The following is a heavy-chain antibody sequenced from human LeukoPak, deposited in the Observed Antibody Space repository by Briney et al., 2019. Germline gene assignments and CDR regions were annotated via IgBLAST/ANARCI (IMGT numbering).Heavy chain of an antibody. J-gene: IGHJ4*02. CDR1: GFTFSSYA. CDR2: ISGNSGST. CDR3: ASPKVLGYCSGGSCSSINDY. Sequence: GGSLRLSCAASGFTFSSYAMSWVRQAPGKGLEWVSAISGNSGSTYYADSVKGRFTISRDSSKNTLYLQMNSLRAEDTAVYYCASPKVLGYCSGGSCSSINDYWGQGTLVTVSS. D-gene: IGHD2-15*01. V-gene: IGHV3-23*01.